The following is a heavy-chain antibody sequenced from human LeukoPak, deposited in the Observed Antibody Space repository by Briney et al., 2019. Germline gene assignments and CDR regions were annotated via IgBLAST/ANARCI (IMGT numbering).Heavy chain of an antibody. Sequence: PSETLSLTCAVYGGSFSGYYWSWIRQPPGKGLEWIGEINHSGSTNYNPSLKSRVTISVDTSKNQFSLKLSSVTAADTAVYYCARQFYDYGDLNWFDPWGQGTLVTVSS. CDR3: ARQFYDYGDLNWFDP. CDR1: GGSFSGYY. J-gene: IGHJ5*02. V-gene: IGHV4-34*01. CDR2: INHSGST. D-gene: IGHD4-17*01.